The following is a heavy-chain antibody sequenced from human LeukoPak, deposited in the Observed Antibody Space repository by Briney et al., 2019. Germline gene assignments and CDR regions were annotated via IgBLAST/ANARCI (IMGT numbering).Heavy chain of an antibody. D-gene: IGHD3-22*01. CDR2: IIPILGIA. V-gene: IGHV1-69*04. CDR1: GGTFSSYA. CDR3: ASPRRAGGSSGSDY. J-gene: IGHJ4*02. Sequence: ASVKVSCEASGGTFSSYAISWVRQAPGQGLEWMGRIIPILGIANYAQKFQGRVTITADKSTSTAYMELSSLRSEDTAVYYCASPRRAGGSSGSDYWGQGTLVTVSS.